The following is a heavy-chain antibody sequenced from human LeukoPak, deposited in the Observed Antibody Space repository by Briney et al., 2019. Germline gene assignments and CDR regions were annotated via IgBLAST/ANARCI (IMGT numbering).Heavy chain of an antibody. Sequence: SETLSLTCTVSGFSVTTDSYCWGWIRQPPGKGLEWIGYDYCGGNTNYDPSLKRRVTISVDTSKNQFSLTLTSVTAADTAVYFCARDHFGSLDSWGQGILVTVSS. D-gene: IGHD3-10*01. J-gene: IGHJ4*02. CDR1: GFSVTTDSYC. CDR3: ARDHFGSLDS. V-gene: IGHV4-61*01. CDR2: DYCGGNT.